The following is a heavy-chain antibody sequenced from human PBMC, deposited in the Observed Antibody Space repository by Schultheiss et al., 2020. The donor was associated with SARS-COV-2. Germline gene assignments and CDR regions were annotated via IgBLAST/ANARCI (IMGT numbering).Heavy chain of an antibody. CDR3: ARDVGVSLELGDY. V-gene: IGHV3-66*01. J-gene: IGHJ4*02. CDR1: GFTVSSNY. D-gene: IGHD1-7*01. Sequence: GGSLRLSCTASGFTVSSNYMSWVRQAPGKGLEWVSATVGSGGSTYYADSVKGRFTISRDNSKNTLYLQMNSLRAEDTAVYYCARDVGVSLELGDYWGQGTLVTVSS. CDR2: TVGSGGST.